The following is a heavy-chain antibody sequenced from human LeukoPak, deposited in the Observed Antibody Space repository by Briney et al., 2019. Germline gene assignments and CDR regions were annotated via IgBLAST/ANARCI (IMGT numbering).Heavy chain of an antibody. V-gene: IGHV1-69*13. D-gene: IGHD5-24*01. CDR3: AREGRMRDSYYYYGMDV. CDR1: GGTFSSYA. J-gene: IGHJ6*02. CDR2: IIPIFGTA. Sequence: SVKVSCKASGGTFSSYAISWVRRAPGQGLEWMGGIIPIFGTANYAQKFQGRVTITADESTSTAYMELSSLRSEDTAVYYCAREGRMRDSYYYYGMDVWGQGTTVTVSS.